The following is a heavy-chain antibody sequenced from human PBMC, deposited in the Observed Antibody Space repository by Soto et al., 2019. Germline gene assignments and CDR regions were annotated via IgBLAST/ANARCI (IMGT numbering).Heavy chain of an antibody. CDR3: AHSRRLSGYEYYYYYYDMDV. D-gene: IGHD5-12*01. V-gene: IGHV2-5*02. CDR1: GFSLSTSGVG. Sequence: QITLKESGPTLVKPTQTLTLTCTFSGFSLSTSGVGVGWIRQPPGKALEWLALIYWDDDKRYSPSLKSRLTLTKETSKNQVVLTMTNMDPVDTATYYCAHSRRLSGYEYYYYYYDMDVWGQGTTVTVSS. J-gene: IGHJ6*02. CDR2: IYWDDDK.